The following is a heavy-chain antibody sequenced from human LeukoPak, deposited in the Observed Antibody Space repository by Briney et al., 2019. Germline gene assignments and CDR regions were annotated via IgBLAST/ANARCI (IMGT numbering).Heavy chain of an antibody. V-gene: IGHV3-66*02. J-gene: IGHJ6*02. CDR2: INSGGST. Sequence: GGSLRLSCVVSGFTVSSNYMTWVREAPGKGLEWVSVINSGGSTYYADSVKGLFTISRDNSKNTLYLQMNSLRAEDTAVYYCARVDVWGQGTTVTVSS. CDR3: ARVDV. CDR1: GFTVSSNY.